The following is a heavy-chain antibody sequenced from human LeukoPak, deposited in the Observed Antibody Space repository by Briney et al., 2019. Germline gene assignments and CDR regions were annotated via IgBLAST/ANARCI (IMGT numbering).Heavy chain of an antibody. CDR3: ARHLWFGDPTGFDP. J-gene: IGHJ5*02. Sequence: WETLSLTCTVSGGSISRFYWTWIRQPPGKGLEWIGDIHYSGSTSYNPSLRSRVTISVDTSKTHFSLKLRSVTAADTAIYFCARHLWFGDPTGFDPRGQGTLVTVSS. CDR1: GGSISRFY. CDR2: IHYSGST. D-gene: IGHD3-10*01. V-gene: IGHV4-59*08.